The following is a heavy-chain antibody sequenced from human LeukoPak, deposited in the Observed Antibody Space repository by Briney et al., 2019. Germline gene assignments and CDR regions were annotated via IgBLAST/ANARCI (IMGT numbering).Heavy chain of an antibody. CDR2: IYYSGST. J-gene: IGHJ4*02. D-gene: IGHD5-24*01. Sequence: PSETLSLTCTVSGGSISSSSYYWGWIRQPPGKGLEWVGSIYYSGSTYYNPSLKSRVTISVDTSENQFSLKLNPVTAADTAVYYCARGPRWLQDYFNFWGQGTLVTVSS. CDR1: GGSISSSSYY. CDR3: ARGPRWLQDYFNF. V-gene: IGHV4-39*07.